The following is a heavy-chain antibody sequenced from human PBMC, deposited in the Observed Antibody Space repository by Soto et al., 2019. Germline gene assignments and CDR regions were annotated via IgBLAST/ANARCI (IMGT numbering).Heavy chain of an antibody. J-gene: IGHJ4*02. Sequence: SETLSLTCSVSGGSISSINDYWGWIRQPPGKGLEWIGEINHSGSTNYNPSLKSRVTISVDTSKNQFSLKLSSVTAADTAVYYCARGGSFRTYMVRGVIPYFDYWGQGTLVTVS. V-gene: IGHV4-39*07. CDR2: INHSGST. CDR1: GGSISSINDY. D-gene: IGHD3-10*01. CDR3: ARGGSFRTYMVRGVIPYFDY.